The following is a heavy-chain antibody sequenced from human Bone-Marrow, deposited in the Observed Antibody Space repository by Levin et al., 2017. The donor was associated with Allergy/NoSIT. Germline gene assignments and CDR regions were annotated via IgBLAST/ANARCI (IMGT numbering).Heavy chain of an antibody. CDR1: GGSISGGGYY. CDR3: ARGSIYYCDTTGRYSPKNWFAP. D-gene: IGHD3-22*01. Sequence: SETLSLTCTVSGGSISGGGYYWCWIRQHPGKGLEWIGHIYSTGSTSYNPSLKSRVIISADTSNNHFSLKLVSVTTTDTAVNYCARGSIYYCDTTGRYSPKNWFAPWGQGTLVTVSS. V-gene: IGHV4-30-4*08. J-gene: IGHJ5*02. CDR2: IYSTGST.